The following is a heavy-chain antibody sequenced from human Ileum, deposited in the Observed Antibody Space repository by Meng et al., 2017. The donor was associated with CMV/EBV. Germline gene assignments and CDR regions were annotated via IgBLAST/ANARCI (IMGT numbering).Heavy chain of an antibody. D-gene: IGHD5-12*01. CDR3: VTADHHAIKY. V-gene: IGHV4-34*01. Sequence: QGQRQQWGAGLLKPAETLSLTCSLGGSFSPYTWSWIRQAPGKGLEWIGEINQYGSTNFNPSVKSRVTISRDTSKNQFSLRLNSVTAADAAVYYCVTADHHAIKYWGQGTLVTVSS. CDR1: GSFSPYT. J-gene: IGHJ4*02. CDR2: INQYGST.